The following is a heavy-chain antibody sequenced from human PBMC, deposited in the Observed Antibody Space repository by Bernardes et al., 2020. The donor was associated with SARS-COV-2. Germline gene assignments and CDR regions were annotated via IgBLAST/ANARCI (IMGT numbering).Heavy chain of an antibody. CDR2: IKQDGSET. D-gene: IGHD6-19*01. CDR3: AASMAVAGFFDP. V-gene: IGHV3-7*03. CDR1: GFTFSNYW. J-gene: IGHJ5*02. Sequence: GGSLRLSCATSGFTFSNYWMSWVRQAPGKALEWVANIKQDGSETYYGDSLKGQFTISRDNAKNSLYLQINNLRAEDTAAYYCAASMAVAGFFDPLGQGTRITVSS.